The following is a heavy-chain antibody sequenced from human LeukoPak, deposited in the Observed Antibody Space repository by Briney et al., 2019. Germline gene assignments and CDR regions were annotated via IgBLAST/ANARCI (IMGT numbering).Heavy chain of an antibody. CDR2: INPNSGGT. CDR3: AREKVRQSGMDV. D-gene: IGHD2-2*01. J-gene: IGHJ6*02. Sequence: VASVKVSCKASGYTFTGYYMHWVRQAPGQGLEWMGRINPNSGGTNYAQKFQGRVTMTRDTSISTAHMELSRLRSDDTAVYYCAREKVRQSGMDVWGQGTTVTVSS. CDR1: GYTFTGYY. V-gene: IGHV1-2*06.